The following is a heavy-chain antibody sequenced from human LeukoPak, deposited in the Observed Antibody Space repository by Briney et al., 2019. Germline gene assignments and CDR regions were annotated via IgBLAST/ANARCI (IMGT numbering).Heavy chain of an antibody. CDR1: GFTFGDYA. CDR2: IRSKAYGGTT. D-gene: IGHD6-6*01. Sequence: GGSLRLSCTASGFTFGDYAMSWVRQAPGKGLEWVGFIRSKAYGGTTEYAASVEGRFTISRDDSKSIAYLQMNSLKTEDTAVYYCQLRRGDFDYWGQGTLVTVSS. CDR3: QLRRGDFDY. J-gene: IGHJ4*02. V-gene: IGHV3-49*04.